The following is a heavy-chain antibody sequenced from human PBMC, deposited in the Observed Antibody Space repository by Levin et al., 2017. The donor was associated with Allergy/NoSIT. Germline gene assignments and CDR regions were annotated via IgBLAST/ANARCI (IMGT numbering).Heavy chain of an antibody. Sequence: GSLRLSCAVYGGSFSGYYWSWIRQPPGKGLEWIGEINHSGSTNYNPSLKSRVTISVDTSKNQFSLKLSSVTAADTAVYYCARGRYSSGWYRMAYFDYWGQGTLVTVSS. CDR2: INHSGST. CDR3: ARGRYSSGWYRMAYFDY. J-gene: IGHJ4*02. CDR1: GGSFSGYY. D-gene: IGHD6-19*01. V-gene: IGHV4-34*01.